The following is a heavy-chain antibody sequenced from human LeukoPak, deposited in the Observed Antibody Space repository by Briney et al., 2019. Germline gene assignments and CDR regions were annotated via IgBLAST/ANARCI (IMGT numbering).Heavy chain of an antibody. CDR2: ISGNNDNP. Sequence: ASVKVSCKASGYTFSNFGISWVRQAPGQGLEWMGWISGNNDNPNYGQKFQGRLTVTTDSSTSTAYMELRNLRSDDTAVYYCARDGTSTDDYWGQETLVTVSS. D-gene: IGHD2-2*01. CDR3: ARDGTSTDDY. CDR1: GYTFSNFG. J-gene: IGHJ4*02. V-gene: IGHV1-18*01.